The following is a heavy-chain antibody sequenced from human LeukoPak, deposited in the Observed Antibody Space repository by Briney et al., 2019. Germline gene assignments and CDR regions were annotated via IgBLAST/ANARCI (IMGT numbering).Heavy chain of an antibody. J-gene: IGHJ6*02. CDR2: IKSKTDGGTT. CDR3: TTLIRFLEWLSSPYYYYGMDV. CDR1: GFTFSNAW. V-gene: IGHV3-15*01. D-gene: IGHD3-3*01. Sequence: GGSLRLSCAASGFTFSNAWMSWVRQAPGKGLEWVGRIKSKTDGGTTDYAAPVKGRFTISRDDSKNTLYLQMNSLKTEDTAVYYCTTLIRFLEWLSSPYYYYGMDVWGQGTTVTVSS.